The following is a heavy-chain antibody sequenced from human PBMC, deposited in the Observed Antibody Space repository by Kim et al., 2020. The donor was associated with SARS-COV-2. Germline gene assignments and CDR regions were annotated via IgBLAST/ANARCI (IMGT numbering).Heavy chain of an antibody. CDR1: GYIFTGFY. V-gene: IGHV1-2*06. Sequence: ASVKVSCKTSGYIFTGFYIHWVRQAPGQGPEWLGRINPKSGATKYAQKFQDRVSMTRDTSISTAYMALSSLTYDDTAVYYCARASRTYYDSLTGYGPW. CDR2: INPKSGAT. CDR3: ARASRTYYDSLTGYGP. J-gene: IGHJ5*02. D-gene: IGHD3-9*01.